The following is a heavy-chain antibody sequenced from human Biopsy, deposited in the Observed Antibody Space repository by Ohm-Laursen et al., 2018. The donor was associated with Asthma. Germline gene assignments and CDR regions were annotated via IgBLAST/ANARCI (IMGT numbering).Heavy chain of an antibody. Sequence: SLRLSCSASGFSFSNYGMHWVRQAPGKGLDWVAVISFDGSNKNYTDSVKGRFTISRDNSRNMLHLQMNSLRAEDTAVYYCAKDVFPGWELRRGPDYWGQGTLVTVSS. CDR3: AKDVFPGWELRRGPDY. J-gene: IGHJ4*02. CDR1: GFSFSNYG. CDR2: ISFDGSNK. D-gene: IGHD1-26*01. V-gene: IGHV3-30*18.